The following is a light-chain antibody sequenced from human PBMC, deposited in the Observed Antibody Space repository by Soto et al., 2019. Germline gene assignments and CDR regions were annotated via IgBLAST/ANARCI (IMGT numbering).Light chain of an antibody. Sequence: IQMTQSPSSLSASVGDRVTVTCQASQDISNSLNWYQQKAGKAPKLLIYAASSLQSGVPSRFSGSGSGTDFTLTISSLQPEDFATYYCQQSYSTLITFGQGTRPEIK. J-gene: IGKJ5*01. V-gene: IGKV1-39*01. CDR3: QQSYSTLIT. CDR1: QDISNS. CDR2: AAS.